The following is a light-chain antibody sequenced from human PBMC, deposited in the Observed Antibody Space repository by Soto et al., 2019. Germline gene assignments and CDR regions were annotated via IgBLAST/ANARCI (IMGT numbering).Light chain of an antibody. CDR2: DAS. Sequence: EIVMTQSPATLSVSPGERATLSCRASQSVGSNLVWYQQKPGQTPRLLIYDASTRAAAIPARFSGGGSGTEFTLTISSLQSEDFAVYYCQQYNNWPRTFGQGTKVEIK. CDR3: QQYNNWPRT. J-gene: IGKJ1*01. V-gene: IGKV3-15*01. CDR1: QSVGSN.